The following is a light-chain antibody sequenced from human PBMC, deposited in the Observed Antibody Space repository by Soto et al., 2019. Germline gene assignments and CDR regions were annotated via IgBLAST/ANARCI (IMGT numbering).Light chain of an antibody. CDR1: QSLLHSDAKTY. CDR2: EVS. CDR3: IQTVQLPQS. J-gene: IGKJ1*01. Sequence: DIVMTQTPVSLSVTPGQPASISCKSSQSLLHSDAKTYLYWYLQKPAQPPPLLIYEVSNRLSGVLDRFSGGGARTDCTLTSSRVEAADVGVYYWIQTVQLPQSFGQGTKGEFK. V-gene: IGKV2D-29*01.